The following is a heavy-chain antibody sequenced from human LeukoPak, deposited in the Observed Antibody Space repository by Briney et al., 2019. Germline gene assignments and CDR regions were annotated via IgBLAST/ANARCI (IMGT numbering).Heavy chain of an antibody. J-gene: IGHJ4*02. CDR1: GFTFSSYS. D-gene: IGHD6-19*01. Sequence: PGGSLRLSCAASGFTFSSYSITWVRQTPGKGLEWVAFIRYDGSNKYYADSVKGRFTISRDNSKNTLYLQMNSLRAEDTAVYYCATNRIAVAGNFDYWGQGTLVTVSS. CDR3: ATNRIAVAGNFDY. CDR2: IRYDGSNK. V-gene: IGHV3-30*02.